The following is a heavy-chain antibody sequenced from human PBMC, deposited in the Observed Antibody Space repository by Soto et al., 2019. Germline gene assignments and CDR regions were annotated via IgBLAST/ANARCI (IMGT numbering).Heavy chain of an antibody. CDR1: GFTFSSYG. D-gene: IGHD3-22*01. J-gene: IGHJ4*02. CDR2: IWQDGTNK. CDR3: ARDDISRGYYVDY. V-gene: IGHV3-33*01. Sequence: QVPLVESGGGVAQPGRSLRLSCAASGFTFSSYGLHWVRQAPGKGLEWVAIIWQDGTNKYADSVKGRFTISRDNSRNTLYLQMNNLRAEDTAMYHCARDDISRGYYVDYWGQGTLVTVSS.